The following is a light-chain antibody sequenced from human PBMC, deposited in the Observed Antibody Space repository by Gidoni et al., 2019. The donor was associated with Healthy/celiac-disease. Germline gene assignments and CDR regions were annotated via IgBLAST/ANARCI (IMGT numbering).Light chain of an antibody. V-gene: IGLV2-23*01. CDR2: EGS. Sequence: PGQSITISCTGTSSDVGSYNLVSWYQQHPGKAPKLRIYEGSKRPSGVSNRFSGSKSGNTASLTISGLQAEDEADYYCCSYAGSSTWVVFGGGTKLTVL. CDR1: SSDVGSYNL. J-gene: IGLJ2*01. CDR3: CSYAGSSTWVV.